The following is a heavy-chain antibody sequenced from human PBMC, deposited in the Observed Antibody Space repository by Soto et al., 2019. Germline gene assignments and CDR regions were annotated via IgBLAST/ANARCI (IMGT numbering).Heavy chain of an antibody. J-gene: IGHJ4*02. V-gene: IGHV3-23*01. Sequence: EVQLLESGGGLVQPGGSLRLSCAASGFTFSSYAMSWVRQAPGKGLEWVTAINGGSGGSTYYADSVKGRFTISRDNSKNTLYLQMNSLRAEDTAVYYCAFHVPPGIAAAGNAFDYWGQGTLVTVSS. CDR3: AFHVPPGIAAAGNAFDY. CDR2: INGGSGGST. D-gene: IGHD6-13*01. CDR1: GFTFSSYA.